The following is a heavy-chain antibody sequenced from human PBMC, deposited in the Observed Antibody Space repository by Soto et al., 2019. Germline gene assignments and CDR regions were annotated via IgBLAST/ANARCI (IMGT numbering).Heavy chain of an antibody. CDR2: ISYDGSNK. Sequence: GGSLRLSCAASGFAFSSYGMHWVRQAPGKGLEWVAVISYDGSNKYYADSVKGRFTISRDNSKNTLYLQMNSLRAEDTAVYYCAKDRVPAAPYYYGMDVWGQGTTVTVSS. CDR3: AKDRVPAAPYYYGMDV. V-gene: IGHV3-30*18. J-gene: IGHJ6*02. CDR1: GFAFSSYG. D-gene: IGHD2-2*01.